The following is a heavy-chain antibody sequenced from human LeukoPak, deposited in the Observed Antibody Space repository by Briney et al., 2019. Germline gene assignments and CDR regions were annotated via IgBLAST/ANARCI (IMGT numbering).Heavy chain of an antibody. Sequence: SETLSLTCTVSGGSISSYYWSWIRQPAGKGLEWIGRIYTSGSTNYNPSLKSRVTISVDTSKNQFSLRLSSVTGADTAVYYCARHIAAAGRFGYFDYWGQGTLVTVSS. CDR2: IYTSGST. CDR1: GGSISSYY. J-gene: IGHJ4*02. V-gene: IGHV4-4*07. D-gene: IGHD6-13*01. CDR3: ARHIAAAGRFGYFDY.